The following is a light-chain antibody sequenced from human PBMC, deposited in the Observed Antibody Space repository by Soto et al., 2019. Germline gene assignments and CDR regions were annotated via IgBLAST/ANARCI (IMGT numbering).Light chain of an antibody. CDR1: SSDVGGYNY. Sequence: QSVLTQPASVSGSPGQSITISCTGTSSDVGGYNYVSWYQQHPGKAPKLMIYDVSNRPSGVSNRFSGSKSGNTASLTISGLQAEDEPDYYCSSYTSSSTLGFGGGTKLTVL. CDR3: SSYTSSSTLG. V-gene: IGLV2-14*01. J-gene: IGLJ2*01. CDR2: DVS.